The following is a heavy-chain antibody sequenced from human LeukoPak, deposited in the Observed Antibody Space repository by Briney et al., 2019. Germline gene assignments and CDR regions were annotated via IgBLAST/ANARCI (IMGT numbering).Heavy chain of an antibody. CDR3: SRSQFDY. CDR1: GFPFSSYW. V-gene: IGHV3-74*03. CDR2: ISGDGTIK. Sequence: GGSLRLSCEPSGFPFSSYWMLWVRQAPGKGLVWVSRISGDGTIKTYADFVRGRFTISRDNTKNILYLQMNSLKVEDTATYFCSRSQFDYWGRGVLVTVSP. J-gene: IGHJ4*02.